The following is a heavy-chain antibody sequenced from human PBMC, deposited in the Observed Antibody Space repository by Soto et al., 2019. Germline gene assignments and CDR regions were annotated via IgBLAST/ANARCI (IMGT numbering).Heavy chain of an antibody. D-gene: IGHD3-3*01. V-gene: IGHV1-69*01. CDR1: GGTFSNSV. CDR2: SIPIFGTA. CDR3: ARAPILVGVTPYENYFDS. Sequence: AVNVSCTASGGTFSNSVISWVRQAPGQGLEWMGGSIPIFGTANYAQKFQGRVTIIADESTSTAYMEVTSLRSEDTAVYYCARAPILVGVTPYENYFDSWGQGTLVTVSS. J-gene: IGHJ4*02.